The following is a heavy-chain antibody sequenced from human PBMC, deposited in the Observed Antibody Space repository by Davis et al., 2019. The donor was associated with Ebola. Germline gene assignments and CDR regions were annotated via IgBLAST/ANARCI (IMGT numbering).Heavy chain of an antibody. Sequence: PGGSLRLSCAVYGGSFSGYYWSWFRQAPGKGLEWVGFIRSKAYGGTTEHAASVKGRFTISKDDSKSIAYLQMNSLKTEDTAVYYCTREYGGSPDEWGQGTLVTVSS. CDR2: IRSKAYGGTT. CDR3: TREYGGSPDE. CDR1: GGSFSGYY. D-gene: IGHD4-23*01. J-gene: IGHJ4*02. V-gene: IGHV3-49*03.